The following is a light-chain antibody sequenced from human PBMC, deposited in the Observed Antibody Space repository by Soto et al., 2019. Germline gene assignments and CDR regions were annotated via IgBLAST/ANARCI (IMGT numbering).Light chain of an antibody. CDR3: QHYNGYSTWT. CDR1: RRVSIW. Sequence: IPMTQSPSTRSPSVGHTVTITSRPSRRVSIWLAWYQQKQGKGPEVLIWDAAALQRGVPARFSGSGSGTEFTLTISSMQPDHFATYYCQHYNGYSTWTFGQGTKVDI. CDR2: DAA. V-gene: IGKV1-5*01. J-gene: IGKJ1*01.